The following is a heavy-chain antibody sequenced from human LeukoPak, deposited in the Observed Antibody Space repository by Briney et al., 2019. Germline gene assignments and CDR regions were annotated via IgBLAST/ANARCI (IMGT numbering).Heavy chain of an antibody. CDR1: GYTFTGYY. Sequence: ASVKVSCKASGYTFTGYYMHWVRQAPGQGLEWMGWINPNSDGTNYAQKFQGRVTMTRDTSISTAYMELSRLRSDDTAVYYCARLDVAAQLLVDWGQGTLVTVSS. CDR2: INPNSDGT. D-gene: IGHD6-6*01. V-gene: IGHV1-2*02. CDR3: ARLDVAAQLLVD. J-gene: IGHJ4*02.